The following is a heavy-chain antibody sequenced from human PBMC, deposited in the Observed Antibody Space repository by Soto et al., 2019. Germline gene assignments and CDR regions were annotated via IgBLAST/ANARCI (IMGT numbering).Heavy chain of an antibody. CDR2: ISSSSSYI. Sequence: GGSLRLSCAASGFTFSSYSMNWVRQAPGKGLEWVSSISSSSSYIYYADSVKGRFTISRDNAKNSLYLQMNSLRAEDTAVYYCARVYYDILTGYSPRGGWRSHDYWGQGTLVTVSS. CDR3: ARVYYDILTGYSPRGGWRSHDY. J-gene: IGHJ4*02. CDR1: GFTFSSYS. D-gene: IGHD3-9*01. V-gene: IGHV3-21*01.